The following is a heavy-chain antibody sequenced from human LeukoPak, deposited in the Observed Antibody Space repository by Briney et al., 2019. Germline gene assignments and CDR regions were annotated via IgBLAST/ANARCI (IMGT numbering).Heavy chain of an antibody. J-gene: IGHJ4*02. CDR2: INHSGST. Sequence: PSETLSLTCAVYGGSFSGYYWSWIRQPPGKGLEWIGEINHSGSTNYNPSLKSRVTISVDTSKNQFSLKLSSVTAADTAVYYCARGRYSSGWYGSCHYFDYWGQGTLVTVSS. V-gene: IGHV4-34*01. CDR1: GGSFSGYY. CDR3: ARGRYSSGWYGSCHYFDY. D-gene: IGHD6-19*01.